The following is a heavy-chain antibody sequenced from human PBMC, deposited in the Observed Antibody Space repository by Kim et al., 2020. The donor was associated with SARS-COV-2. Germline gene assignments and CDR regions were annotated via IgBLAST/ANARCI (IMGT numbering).Heavy chain of an antibody. CDR2: ISSSSRYI. CDR1: GFTFSSYS. J-gene: IGHJ6*02. Sequence: GGSLRLSCAASGFTFSSYSMNWVRQAPGKWLEWVSSISSSSRYIYYADSVKGRFTISRDTAKNALYLQMNSLRAEDTAVYYCARDPRGYDFWSGYYSYYYYGMDVWGQGTTVTVSS. D-gene: IGHD3-3*01. CDR3: ARDPRGYDFWSGYYSYYYYGMDV. V-gene: IGHV3-21*01.